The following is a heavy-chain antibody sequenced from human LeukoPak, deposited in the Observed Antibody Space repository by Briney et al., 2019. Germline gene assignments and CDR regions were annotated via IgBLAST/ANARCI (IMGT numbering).Heavy chain of an antibody. J-gene: IGHJ4*02. CDR1: GASISSSTYY. CDR3: ARDIAVAGQYYFDY. D-gene: IGHD6-19*01. Sequence: SETLSLTCTVSGASISSSTYYWGWIRQPPGKGLEWIGEINHSGSTNYNPSLKSRVTISVDTSKNQFSLKLSSVTAADTAVYYCARDIAVAGQYYFDYWGQGILVTVSS. V-gene: IGHV4-39*07. CDR2: INHSGST.